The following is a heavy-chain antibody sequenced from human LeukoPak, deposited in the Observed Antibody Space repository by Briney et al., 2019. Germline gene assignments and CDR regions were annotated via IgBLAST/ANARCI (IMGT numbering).Heavy chain of an antibody. D-gene: IGHD3-22*01. CDR2: ISGSGGST. V-gene: IGHV3-23*01. CDR1: GFTFSSYA. CDR3: AKDGSITMIVVVIGWFDP. J-gene: IGHJ5*02. Sequence: PGGSLRLSCAASGFTFSSYAMSWVRQAPGKGLEWVSAISGSGGSTYYADSVKGRFTISRDNSKNTLYLQMDSQRAEDTAVYYCAKDGSITMIVVVIGWFDPWGRGTLVTVSS.